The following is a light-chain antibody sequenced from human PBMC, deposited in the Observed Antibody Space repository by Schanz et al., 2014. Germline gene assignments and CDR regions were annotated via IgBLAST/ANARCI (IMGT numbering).Light chain of an antibody. J-gene: IGLJ3*02. Sequence: QSVLTQSPSVSGAPGQGVTISCTGSASNIGAGYDVHWYQQVPGTAPKPLIFDNTNRPSGVPDRFSGSKSGTSASLAITGLQAEDEADYYCQSFDSTLNGWVFGGGTKLTVL. CDR1: ASNIGAGYD. V-gene: IGLV1-40*01. CDR3: QSFDSTLNGWV. CDR2: DNT.